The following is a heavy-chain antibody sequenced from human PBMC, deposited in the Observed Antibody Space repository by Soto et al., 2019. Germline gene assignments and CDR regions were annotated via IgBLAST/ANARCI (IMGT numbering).Heavy chain of an antibody. Sequence: GGSLRLSCSASDFNLTRHIIHWVRQAPGKGLEWLSSVSNIDDVHFCARSVWGRFSVSRDISTNTVYLQMNYLRVEDTAIYFCAKTVGATKLEDYWGQGTMVTVSS. V-gene: IGHV3-23*01. CDR3: AKTVGATKLEDY. CDR2: VSNIDDVH. J-gene: IGHJ4*02. CDR1: DFNLTRHI. D-gene: IGHD1-26*01.